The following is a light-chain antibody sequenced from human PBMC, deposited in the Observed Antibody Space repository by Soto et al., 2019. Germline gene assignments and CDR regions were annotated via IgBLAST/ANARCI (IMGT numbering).Light chain of an antibody. J-gene: IGKJ5*01. CDR3: QQHGGSPIT. V-gene: IGKV3-20*01. CDR1: QSVRSSY. CDR2: DAS. Sequence: DIVLTQSPGTLSLSPGERATLSCRASQSVRSSYLAWYQQRPGQAPRLLISDASNRATGIPDRFSGSGSGTDFTLTISRLEPEGFALYYCQQHGGSPITFGQGTRLEIK.